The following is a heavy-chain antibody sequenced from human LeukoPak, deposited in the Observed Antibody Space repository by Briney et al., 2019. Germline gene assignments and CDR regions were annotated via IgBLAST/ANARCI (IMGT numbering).Heavy chain of an antibody. V-gene: IGHV3-30*18. D-gene: IGHD2-2*03. CDR3: AKGPWMHY. J-gene: IGHJ4*02. CDR2: ISYDGSNK. Sequence: PVRSLRLSCAASGFTFSSYGMHWVRQAPGKGLEWVAVISYDGSNKYYADSVKGRFTISRDNSKNTLYLQMNSLRAEDTAVYYCAKGPWMHYWGQGTLVTVSS. CDR1: GFTFSSYG.